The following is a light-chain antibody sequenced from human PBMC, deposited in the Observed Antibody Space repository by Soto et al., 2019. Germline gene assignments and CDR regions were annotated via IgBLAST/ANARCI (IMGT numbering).Light chain of an antibody. V-gene: IGKV3-20*01. CDR1: QTVRNNY. CDR2: DAS. J-gene: IGKJ4*01. CDR3: ERVSRHART. Sequence: ECVLTHSPGTLSLSPGERATLSCRASQTVRNNYLAWYQQKPGQAPRLLIYDASSRATGIPDRFSGGGSGTGVTLALGRLEPTDSAVYYSERVSRHARTFGVATEV.